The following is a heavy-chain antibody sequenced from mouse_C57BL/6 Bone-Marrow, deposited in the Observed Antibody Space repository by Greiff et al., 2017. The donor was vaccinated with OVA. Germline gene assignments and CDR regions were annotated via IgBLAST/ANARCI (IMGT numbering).Heavy chain of an antibody. V-gene: IGHV2-2*01. J-gene: IGHJ1*03. CDR3: ARNPLITTVVAHWYFDV. Sequence: QVQLKESGPGLVQPSQSLSITCTVSGFSLTSYGVHWVRQSPGKGLEWLGVIWSGGSTDYNAAFISRLSISKDNSKSQVFFKMNSLQADDTAIYYCARNPLITTVVAHWYFDVWGTGTTVTVSS. CDR1: GFSLTSYG. CDR2: IWSGGST. D-gene: IGHD1-1*01.